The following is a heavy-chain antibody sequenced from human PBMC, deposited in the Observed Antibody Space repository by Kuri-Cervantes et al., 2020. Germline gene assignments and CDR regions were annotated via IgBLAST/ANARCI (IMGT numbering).Heavy chain of an antibody. Sequence: GESLKISCKGYGYTFVSSWIGWVRQMPGKGLEWMGIIYPGDSDTRYSPSFQGQVTISADKSISTAYLQWSSLKASDTAMYYCARSSIAAAENWFDPWGQGTLVTVSS. CDR3: ARSSIAAAENWFDP. CDR1: GYTFVSSW. D-gene: IGHD6-13*01. J-gene: IGHJ5*02. V-gene: IGHV5-51*01. CDR2: IYPGDSDT.